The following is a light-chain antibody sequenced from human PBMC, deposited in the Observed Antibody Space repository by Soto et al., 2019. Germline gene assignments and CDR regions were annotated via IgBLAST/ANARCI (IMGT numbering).Light chain of an antibody. V-gene: IGKV3-11*01. CDR3: QQYGSSGT. CDR2: DAS. J-gene: IGKJ1*01. CDR1: QSVSSY. Sequence: EIVLTQSPATLSLSPWERSTLSFRASQSVSSYLAWYQQKPGQAPRLLIYDASNRATGIPARFSGSGSGTDFTLTISRLEPEDFAVYYCQQYGSSGTFGQGTKVDIK.